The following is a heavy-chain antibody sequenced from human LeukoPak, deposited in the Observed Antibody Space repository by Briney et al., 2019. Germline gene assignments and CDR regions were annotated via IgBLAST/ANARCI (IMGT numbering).Heavy chain of an antibody. J-gene: IGHJ5*02. CDR3: ARDRGVAADGTVGWFDT. CDR2: IKQDGSNR. V-gene: IGHV3-7*01. D-gene: IGHD6-13*01. CDR1: GFRFNNYW. Sequence: PGGSLRLSCKGSGFRFNNYWMTRVRQAPGKGLEWVANIKQDGSNRAYVDSVKGRFTISRDNAKNSLYLQMNSLRVEDTAVYFCARDRGVAADGTVGWFDTWGQGTLVTVSS.